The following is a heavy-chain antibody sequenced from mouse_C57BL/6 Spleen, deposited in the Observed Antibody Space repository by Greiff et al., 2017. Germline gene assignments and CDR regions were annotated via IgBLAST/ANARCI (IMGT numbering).Heavy chain of an antibody. CDR1: GYAFTNYL. CDR3: ARSEYYGSGFAY. D-gene: IGHD1-1*01. CDR2: INPGSGGT. J-gene: IGHJ3*01. Sequence: QVQLKQSGAELVRPGTSVKVSCKASGYAFTNYLIEWVKQRPGQGLEWIGVINPGSGGTNYNEKFKGKATLTADKSSSTAYMQLSSLTSEDSAVYFCARSEYYGSGFAYWGQGTLVTVSA. V-gene: IGHV1-54*01.